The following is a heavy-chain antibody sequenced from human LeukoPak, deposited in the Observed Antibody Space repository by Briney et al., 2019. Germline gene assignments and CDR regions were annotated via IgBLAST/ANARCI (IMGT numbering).Heavy chain of an antibody. CDR2: INPNSGGT. CDR3: ARVIGIAAAGSDAFDI. Sequence: ASVKVSCKASGYTFTGYYMHWVRQAPGQGLEWMGWINPNSGGTNYAQKFQGWVTMTRDTSISTAYMELSRLGSDDTAVYYCARVIGIAAAGSDAFDIWGQGTMVTVSS. V-gene: IGHV1-2*04. J-gene: IGHJ3*02. CDR1: GYTFTGYY. D-gene: IGHD6-13*01.